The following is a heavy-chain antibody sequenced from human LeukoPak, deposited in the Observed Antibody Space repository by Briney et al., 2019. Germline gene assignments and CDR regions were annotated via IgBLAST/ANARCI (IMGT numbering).Heavy chain of an antibody. D-gene: IGHD6-13*01. CDR2: ISTSSSYI. Sequence: GGSLRLSCAASGFAFSSYTMNWVRQAPGKGLEWVSYISTSSSYIYYADSLKGRFTVSRDNAKNSLYLQMNCLRAEDTAVYYCVSPPSSTWNHWGQGTLVTVSS. J-gene: IGHJ5*02. CDR3: VSPPSSTWNH. V-gene: IGHV3-21*01. CDR1: GFAFSSYT.